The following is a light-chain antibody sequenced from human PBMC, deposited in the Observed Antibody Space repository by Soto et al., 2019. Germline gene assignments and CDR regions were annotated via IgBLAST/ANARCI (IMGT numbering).Light chain of an antibody. V-gene: IGKV3-20*01. Sequence: EIVLTQSPGTLSLSPGERATLSCRASQSVSNNYLAWYQQKPGQAPRPLIYGASNRATGIPDRFSGSGSGTDFTLTISSLQPEDFATYYCQQANSFPLTFGGGTKVEIK. CDR2: GAS. CDR3: QQANSFPLT. CDR1: QSVSNNY. J-gene: IGKJ4*01.